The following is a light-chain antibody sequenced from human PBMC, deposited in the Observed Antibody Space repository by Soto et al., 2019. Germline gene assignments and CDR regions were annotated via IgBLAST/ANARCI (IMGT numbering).Light chain of an antibody. CDR3: QHYNSYSEA. Sequence: PSPLSAFLRDIFTITCRASQTISSWLAWFQQRPGKAPKLLIYAASTLQSGVPSRFSGSGSGTEFTLTISSLQPDDFATYYCQHYNSYSEAFGQGTKVDI. J-gene: IGKJ1*01. CDR1: QTISSW. CDR2: AAS. V-gene: IGKV1-5*01.